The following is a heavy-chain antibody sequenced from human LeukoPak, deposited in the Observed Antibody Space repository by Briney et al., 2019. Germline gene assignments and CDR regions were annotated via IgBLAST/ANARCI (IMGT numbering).Heavy chain of an antibody. CDR3: ARDRGRIRQAFDI. Sequence: GGSLRLSCAASGFTFSSYSMNWVRQAPGKGLEWVSSISSRSSYIYYADSVKGRFTISRDNAKNSLYLQMNSLRAEDTAVYYCARDRGRIRQAFDIWGQGTMVTVSS. CDR1: GFTFSSYS. CDR2: ISSRSSYI. V-gene: IGHV3-21*01. J-gene: IGHJ3*02. D-gene: IGHD3-10*01.